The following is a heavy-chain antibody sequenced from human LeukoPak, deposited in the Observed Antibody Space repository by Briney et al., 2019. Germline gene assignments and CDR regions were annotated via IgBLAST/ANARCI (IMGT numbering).Heavy chain of an antibody. CDR1: GFTFTSYS. Sequence: GGSLRLSCAASGFTFTSYSMNWVRQAPGKGLEWVSTISGGGGSTYYADSVKGRFTISRDNSKNTLYLQVNSLRAKDTAVYYCAKGGKWDVTPFDYWGQGTLVTVSS. D-gene: IGHD1-26*01. CDR2: ISGGGGST. CDR3: AKGGKWDVTPFDY. V-gene: IGHV3-23*01. J-gene: IGHJ4*02.